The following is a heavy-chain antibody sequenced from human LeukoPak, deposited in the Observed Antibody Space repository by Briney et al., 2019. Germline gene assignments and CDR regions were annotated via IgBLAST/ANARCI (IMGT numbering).Heavy chain of an antibody. V-gene: IGHV4-38-2*02. J-gene: IGHJ6*03. CDR3: ARGTYGYYMDV. CDR2: IYRSGST. D-gene: IGHD4-17*01. Sequence: PSETLSLTCSGSNYSISNSLYWGWLRQPPGKGLEWIGSIYRSGSTFYNPSLKSRLTISLDTSNNQFSLKLSSVTAADTAVYFCARGTYGYYMDVWGKGTTVTVSS. CDR1: NYSISNSLY.